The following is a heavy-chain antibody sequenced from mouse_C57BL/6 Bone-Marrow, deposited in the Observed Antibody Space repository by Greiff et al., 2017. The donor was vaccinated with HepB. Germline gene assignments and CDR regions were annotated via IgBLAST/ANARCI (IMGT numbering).Heavy chain of an antibody. CDR1: GYTFTSYW. J-gene: IGHJ3*01. V-gene: IGHV1-74*01. CDR2: IHPSDSDT. D-gene: IGHD1-2*01. CDR3: ARRWEYYGYRFAY. Sequence: QVQLQQPGAELVKPGASVKVSCKASGYTFTSYWMHWVKQRPGQGLEWIGRIHPSDSDTNYNQKFKSKATLTVDKSSSTAYMQLSSLTSEDSAVYYCARRWEYYGYRFAYWGQGTLVTVSA.